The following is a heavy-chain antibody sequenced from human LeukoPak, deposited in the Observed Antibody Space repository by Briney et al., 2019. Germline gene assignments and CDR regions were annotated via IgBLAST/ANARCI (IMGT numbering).Heavy chain of an antibody. Sequence: PSETLSLTCTVSGGSISSSSYYWGWIRQPPGKRLEWIGTIYYSGSAYYYPSLKSRVTISVDTSKNQLSLKLSSVTAADTAVYYCASGDGGYRSGREYYFDYWGRGTLVTVSS. CDR2: IYYSGSA. V-gene: IGHV4-39*01. CDR1: GGSISSSSYY. CDR3: ASGDGGYRSGREYYFDY. D-gene: IGHD3-10*01. J-gene: IGHJ4*02.